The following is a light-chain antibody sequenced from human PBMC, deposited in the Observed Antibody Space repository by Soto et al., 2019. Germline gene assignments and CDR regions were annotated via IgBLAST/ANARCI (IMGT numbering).Light chain of an antibody. J-gene: IGKJ4*01. CDR3: QQTRSYPST. Sequence: DIHLTQSPSLLSASVGDRVTITCRASQGISQYVAWYQQKPGKAPKLLISEASILQRGVPSRLSGSISGTDFTLTISSLQAEDFATYYCQQTRSYPSTFGGVTKVDIK. CDR1: QGISQY. V-gene: IGKV1-9*01. CDR2: EAS.